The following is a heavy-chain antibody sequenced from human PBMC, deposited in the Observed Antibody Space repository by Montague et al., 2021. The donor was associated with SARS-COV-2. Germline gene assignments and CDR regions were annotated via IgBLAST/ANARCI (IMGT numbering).Heavy chain of an antibody. Sequence: TLSLTCTVSGGSISSGKYYWSWIRQPAGKGLEWIGSMYNSGSTNYNPSLKSRVTISVDTSKNQFSLKLRSVTAADTAVYYCARDSAGVITISSRKDYGMDFWGQGTTVTVSS. J-gene: IGHJ6*02. CDR3: ARDSAGVITISSRKDYGMDF. CDR1: GGSISSGKYY. V-gene: IGHV4-61*02. D-gene: IGHD3-3*01. CDR2: MYNSGST.